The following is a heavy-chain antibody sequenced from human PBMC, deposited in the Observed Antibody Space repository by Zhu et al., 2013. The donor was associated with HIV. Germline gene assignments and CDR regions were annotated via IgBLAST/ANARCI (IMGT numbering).Heavy chain of an antibody. J-gene: IGHJ6*03. CDR3: ARDPSTRYYTDV. CDR1: GYTFNMYA. Sequence: QVQLMQSGGEVKRPGSSVQVSCKASGYTFNMYAINWVRQAPGRGLEWMGWINPNSGGTNYAQKFQGRVTMTRDTSISTAYMELRSLTSDDTAVYYCARDPSTRYYTDVWGKGTTVIVSS. CDR2: INPNSGGT. D-gene: IGHD3-9*01. V-gene: IGHV1-2*02.